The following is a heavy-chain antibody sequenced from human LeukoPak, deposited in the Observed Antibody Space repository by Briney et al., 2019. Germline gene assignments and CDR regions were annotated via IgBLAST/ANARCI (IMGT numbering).Heavy chain of an antibody. CDR3: ASTRRAAVAGRFDS. Sequence: PSETLSLTCSVSGASMSSNYWSWIRQPPGKGLEWIGYIYHSGNTNYSPSLESRVTMSVDESKNRFSLRVHFVSAADTAVYYCASTRRAAVAGRFDSWGQGTLVTVSS. D-gene: IGHD6-19*01. CDR1: GASMSSNY. J-gene: IGHJ4*02. CDR2: IYHSGNT. V-gene: IGHV4-4*09.